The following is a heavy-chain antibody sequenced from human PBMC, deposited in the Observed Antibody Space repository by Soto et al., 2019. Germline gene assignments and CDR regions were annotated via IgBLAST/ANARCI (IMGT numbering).Heavy chain of an antibody. V-gene: IGHV4-59*08. CDR1: GGSISSYY. Sequence: SETLSLTCTVSGGSISSYYWSWIRQPPGKGLEWIGYIYYSGSTNYNPSLKSRVTISVDTSKNQFSLKLSSVTAADTAVYYCARHLAYTDIVVVPASDLDAFDIWGQGTMVTVSS. CDR3: ARHLAYTDIVVVPASDLDAFDI. D-gene: IGHD2-2*01. CDR2: IYYSGST. J-gene: IGHJ3*02.